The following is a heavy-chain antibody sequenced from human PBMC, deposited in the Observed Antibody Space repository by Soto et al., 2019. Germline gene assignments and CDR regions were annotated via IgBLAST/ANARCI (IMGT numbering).Heavy chain of an antibody. Sequence: SETLSLTCTVSGGSISSGGYYWSWIRQPPGKGLEWIGFIYQSGSTHYNPSLKSRVTISVDRSKNHFSLQLTSLTAADTAVYYCARDMSGCSSSDCYLSGWFDPWGPGTLVTVSS. CDR2: IYQSGST. CDR3: ARDMSGCSSSDCYLSGWFDP. J-gene: IGHJ5*02. CDR1: GGSISSGGYY. D-gene: IGHD2-21*02. V-gene: IGHV4-30-2*01.